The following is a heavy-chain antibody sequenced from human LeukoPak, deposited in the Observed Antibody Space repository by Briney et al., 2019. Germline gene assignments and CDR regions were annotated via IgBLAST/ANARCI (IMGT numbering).Heavy chain of an antibody. D-gene: IGHD3-10*01. CDR1: GGSISSADYY. Sequence: SETLSLTCTVSGGSISSADYYWSWIRQPPGKGLEWIGYIYYSGSTYYNPSLKSRLTISVDTSKNQFSLKLSSVTAADTAVYYCARERREDDCMIRGLDYWGQGTLVTVSS. CDR3: ARERREDDCMIRGLDY. J-gene: IGHJ4*02. CDR2: IYYSGST. V-gene: IGHV4-30-4*01.